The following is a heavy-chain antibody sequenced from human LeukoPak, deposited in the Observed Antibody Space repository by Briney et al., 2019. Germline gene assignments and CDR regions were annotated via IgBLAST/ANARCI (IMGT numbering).Heavy chain of an antibody. CDR2: INPNSGGT. J-gene: IGHJ5*02. CDR3: ARMWSYGDSENLFDP. CDR1: GYTFTGYY. D-gene: IGHD4-17*01. Sequence: GASVKVSCKASGYTFTGYYMHWVRQAPGQGLEWMGWINPNSGGTNYAQKFQGRVTMTRDTSISTAYMELSRLRSDDTAVYYCARMWSYGDSENLFDPWGQGTLVTVSS. V-gene: IGHV1-2*02.